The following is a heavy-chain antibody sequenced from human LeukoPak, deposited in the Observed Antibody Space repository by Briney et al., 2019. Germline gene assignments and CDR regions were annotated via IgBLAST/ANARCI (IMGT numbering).Heavy chain of an antibody. CDR1: GYSFISYG. Sequence: ASVKVSCKASGYSFISYGVSWVRQAPGQGPEWMGWISADNGNTNYAQKFKGRVTMTTDTSTSTAYMELRSLRSDDTAVYYCARWRYCSGGSCYRGLGWFDPWGQGTLVTVSS. CDR3: ARWRYCSGGSCYRGLGWFDP. V-gene: IGHV1-18*01. J-gene: IGHJ5*02. D-gene: IGHD2-15*01. CDR2: ISADNGNT.